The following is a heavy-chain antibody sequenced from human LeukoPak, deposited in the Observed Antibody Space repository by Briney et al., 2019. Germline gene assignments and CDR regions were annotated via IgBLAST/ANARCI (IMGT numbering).Heavy chain of an antibody. J-gene: IGHJ4*02. CDR1: GGSFSGYY. CDR2: INHSGST. V-gene: IGHV4-34*01. CDR3: ARGPPYHDILTGYYPAHYFDY. Sequence: SETLSLTCAVYGGSFSGYYWSWIRQPPGKGLEWIGEINHSGSTNYNPSLKSRVTISVDTSKNQFSLKLSSVTAADTAVYYCARGPPYHDILTGYYPAHYFDYWGQGTLVTVSS. D-gene: IGHD3-9*01.